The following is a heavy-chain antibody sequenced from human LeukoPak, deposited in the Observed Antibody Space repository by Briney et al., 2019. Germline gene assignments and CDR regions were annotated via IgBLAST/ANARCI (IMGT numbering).Heavy chain of an antibody. CDR3: AGTAYHYFDY. J-gene: IGHJ4*02. CDR1: GGSINSYY. V-gene: IGHV4-59*12. D-gene: IGHD3-16*01. Sequence: SETLSLTCTVSGGSINSYYWSWIRQPPGKGLEWIGYIYYVGNTNYNPSLKSRVTISIDTSKTQFSLKLSSVTAADTAVYYCAGTAYHYFDYWGQGTLVTVSS. CDR2: IYYVGNT.